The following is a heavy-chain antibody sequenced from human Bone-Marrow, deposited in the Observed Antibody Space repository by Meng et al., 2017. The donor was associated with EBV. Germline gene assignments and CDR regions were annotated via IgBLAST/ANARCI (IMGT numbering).Heavy chain of an antibody. CDR3: AKSSSSTPGVVDS. V-gene: IGHV4-61*01. J-gene: IGHJ4*02. CDR2: IYDGGTT. Sequence: QVNRRGSGPGLGKPSETLSLTCTVSVASGSGGTFPWSWIRQPPGKELEWIGYIYDGGTTIYNPSLKSRVTIFLDTSRNQFSLGLRSVTTADTAVYYCAKSSSSTPGVVDSWGQGTLVTVSS. CDR1: VASGSGGTFP. D-gene: IGHD6-6*01.